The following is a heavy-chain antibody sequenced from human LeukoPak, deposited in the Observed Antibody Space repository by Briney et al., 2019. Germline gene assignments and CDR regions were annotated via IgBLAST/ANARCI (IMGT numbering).Heavy chain of an antibody. CDR2: IYYSGST. V-gene: IGHV4-59*01. J-gene: IGHJ4*02. CDR3: ARSYGDYVNFDY. Sequence: SETLSHTCTVSGGSISSYYWSWIRQPPGKGLEWIGYIYYSGSTNYNPSLKSRVTMSVDTSKNQFSLKLSSVTAADTAVYYCARSYGDYVNFDYWGQGTLVTVSS. D-gene: IGHD4-17*01. CDR1: GGSISSYY.